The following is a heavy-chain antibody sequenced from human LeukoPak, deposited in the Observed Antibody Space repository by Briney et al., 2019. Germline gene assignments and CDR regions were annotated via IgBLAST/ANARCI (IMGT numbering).Heavy chain of an antibody. D-gene: IGHD3-22*01. CDR3: ARLIDSSGYYILDY. CDR1: GFTFSSYA. J-gene: IGHJ4*02. Sequence: GGSLRLSCAASGFTFSSYAMSWVRQAPGKGLEWVSVIYSGGSTYYADSVKGRFTISRDNSKNTLYLQMNSLRAEDTAVYYCARLIDSSGYYILDYWGQGTLVTVSS. V-gene: IGHV3-53*01. CDR2: IYSGGST.